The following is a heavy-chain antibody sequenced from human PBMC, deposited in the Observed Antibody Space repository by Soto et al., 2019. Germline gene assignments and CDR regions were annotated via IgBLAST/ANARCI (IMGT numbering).Heavy chain of an antibody. CDR3: ARVRRYSSRPDAFDT. D-gene: IGHD6-13*01. J-gene: IGHJ3*02. CDR1: GGSFSTYY. CDR2: IYYSGST. Sequence: QVQLQESGPGLVKPSETLSLTCTVSGGSFSTYYWSWIRQPPGKGLEWIGYIYYSGSTNYNPSLKSRLTISLDTSKNQFSLKLSSVTAADTAVYYCARVRRYSSRPDAFDTWGQGTMVTVSS. V-gene: IGHV4-59*01.